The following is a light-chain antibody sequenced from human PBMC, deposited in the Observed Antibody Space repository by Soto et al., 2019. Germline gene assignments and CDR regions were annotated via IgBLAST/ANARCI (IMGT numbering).Light chain of an antibody. V-gene: IGLV1-40*01. CDR2: GNS. Sequence: HSVLTQPPSVSGAPGQRVTISCTGSSSNIGAGYDVHWYQQLPGTAPKLLIYGNSNRPSGVPDRFSGSKSGTSASLAITGLQAEDEADYYCQSYDSSLSGSVFGGGTKLTAL. J-gene: IGLJ2*01. CDR3: QSYDSSLSGSV. CDR1: SSNIGAGYD.